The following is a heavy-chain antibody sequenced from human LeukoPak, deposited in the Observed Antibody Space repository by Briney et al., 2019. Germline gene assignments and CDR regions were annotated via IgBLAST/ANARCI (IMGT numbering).Heavy chain of an antibody. CDR2: INHNSGGT. J-gene: IGHJ4*02. CDR1: GYTSTGYY. Sequence: EASLQGSCKAAGYTSTGYYMHWVRQPPGQGLEWMGWINHNSGGTNYAQKFQGRVTMTRDTSISTAYMELSRLRSDDTAVYYCARGRDIVVVVAARRSGSAIDYWGQGTLVTVSS. D-gene: IGHD2-15*01. V-gene: IGHV1-2*02. CDR3: ARGRDIVVVVAARRSGSAIDY.